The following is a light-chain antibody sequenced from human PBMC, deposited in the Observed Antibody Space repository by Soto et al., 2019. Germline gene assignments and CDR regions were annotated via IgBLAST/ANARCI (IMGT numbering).Light chain of an antibody. Sequence: DIQMTQSPSTLSASVGDRVTITCRASQSISSWLAWYQQKPGKAPKLLIYDASSLESGVPSRFSGSGSGTEFTLTISSLQADDFATYYCQQYNSCPWTFGQGTKVEIK. J-gene: IGKJ1*01. CDR1: QSISSW. CDR2: DAS. V-gene: IGKV1-5*01. CDR3: QQYNSCPWT.